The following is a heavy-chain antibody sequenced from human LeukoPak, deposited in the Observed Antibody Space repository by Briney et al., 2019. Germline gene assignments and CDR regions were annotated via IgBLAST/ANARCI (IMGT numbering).Heavy chain of an antibody. J-gene: IGHJ4*02. Sequence: SETLSLTCTVSGGSISSYYWSWIRQPPGKGLEWIGYIYYSGSTNYNPSLKSRVTISVDTSKSQFSLKLSSVTAADTAVYYCARKGSGWYYFDYWGQGTLVTV. D-gene: IGHD6-19*01. V-gene: IGHV4-59*01. CDR3: ARKGSGWYYFDY. CDR1: GGSISSYY. CDR2: IYYSGST.